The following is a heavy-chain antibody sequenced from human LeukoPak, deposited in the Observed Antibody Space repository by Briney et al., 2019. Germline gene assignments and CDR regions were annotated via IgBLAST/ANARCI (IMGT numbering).Heavy chain of an antibody. D-gene: IGHD2-2*01. J-gene: IGHJ6*04. CDR3: ARDPPICSSTSCHPYGMDV. V-gene: IGHV4-31*03. Sequence: KPSQTLSLTCTVSGGSISSGGYYWGWIRQHPGKGLEWIGYIYYSGSTYYNPSLKSRVTISVDTSKNQFSLKLSSVTAADTAVYYCARDPPICSSTSCHPYGMDVWGKGTTVTVSS. CDR2: IYYSGST. CDR1: GGSISSGGYY.